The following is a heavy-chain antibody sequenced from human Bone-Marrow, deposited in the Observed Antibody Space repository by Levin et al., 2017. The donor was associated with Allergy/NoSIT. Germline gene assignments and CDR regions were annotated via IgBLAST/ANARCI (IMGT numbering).Heavy chain of an antibody. Sequence: SCAASGFTFDDYTMHWVRQAPGKGLEWVSLISWDGGSTYYADSVKGRFTISRDNSKNSLYLQMNSLRTEDAALYYCAKGTSTTVRSTMDVWGKGTTVTVSS. CDR1: GFTFDDYT. CDR2: ISWDGGST. J-gene: IGHJ6*03. D-gene: IGHD3-10*01. CDR3: AKGTSTTVRSTMDV. V-gene: IGHV3-43*01.